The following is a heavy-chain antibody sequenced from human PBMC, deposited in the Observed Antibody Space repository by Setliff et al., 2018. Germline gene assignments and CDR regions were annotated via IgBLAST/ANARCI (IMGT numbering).Heavy chain of an antibody. V-gene: IGHV1-69*13. CDR3: AREALQRAGLYFFDI. D-gene: IGHD3-10*01. CDR1: GGTFNTYG. CDR2: IIPIIGEP. Sequence: ASVKVSCKASGGTFNTYGLSWVRQAPGQGLEWMGEIIPIIGEPNYAQKFQGRVTITADESTSTAYMELRSLKSEDTAVYYCAREALQRAGLYFFDIWGQGMLVTVSS. J-gene: IGHJ4*02.